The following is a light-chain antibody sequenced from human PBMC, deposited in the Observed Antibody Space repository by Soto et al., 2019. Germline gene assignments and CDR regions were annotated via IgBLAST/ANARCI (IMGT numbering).Light chain of an antibody. CDR3: SSYVGSNNPYV. CDR2: EVT. J-gene: IGLJ1*01. V-gene: IGLV2-8*01. CDR1: SIDVGAYNF. Sequence: QSALKQPPSASGSPGQSVTISCTGSSIDVGAYNFVSWYQQHPGKAPKLMIYEVTKRPSGVPDRFSGSKSGNTASLTVSGLQAEDEADYYCSSYVGSNNPYVFGTGTKVTVL.